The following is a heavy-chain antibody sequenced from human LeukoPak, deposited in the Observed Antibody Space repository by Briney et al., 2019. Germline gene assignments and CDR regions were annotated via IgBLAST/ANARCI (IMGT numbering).Heavy chain of an antibody. Sequence: ASVKVSCKASGYSFTGYYMHWVRPAPGQGLEWMGWINPNSGGTNYAQKFQGRVTMTRDTSISTAYMELSRLRSDDTAVYYCARVVKIAVAGSFDYWGQGTLVTVSS. CDR1: GYSFTGYY. CDR2: INPNSGGT. V-gene: IGHV1-2*02. J-gene: IGHJ4*02. D-gene: IGHD6-19*01. CDR3: ARVVKIAVAGSFDY.